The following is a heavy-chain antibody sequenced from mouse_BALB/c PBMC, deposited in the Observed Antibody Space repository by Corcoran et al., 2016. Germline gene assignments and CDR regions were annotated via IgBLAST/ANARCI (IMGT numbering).Heavy chain of an antibody. CDR1: GYTFTSYV. D-gene: IGHD1-2*01. V-gene: IGHV1S136*01. CDR2: INPYNDGT. Sequence: EVQLQQYGPELVKPGASVKMSCKASGYTFTSYVMHWLKQKPGQGLEWIGYINPYNDGTKYNEKFKGKATLTSDKSSSTAYMELSSLTSEDSAVYDCARGIHYYGPYAMDYWGQGTSVTVSS. CDR3: ARGIHYYGPYAMDY. J-gene: IGHJ4*01.